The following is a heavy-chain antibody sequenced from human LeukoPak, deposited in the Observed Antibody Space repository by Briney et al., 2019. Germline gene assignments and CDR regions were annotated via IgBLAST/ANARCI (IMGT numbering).Heavy chain of an antibody. V-gene: IGHV4-30-2*01. J-gene: IGHJ4*02. Sequence: SETLSLTCAVSGGSISSGGYSWSWIRQPPGKGLEWIGYIYHSGSTYYNPSLKSRVTISVDRSKNQFSLKLSSVTAADTAVYYCARENPFYRSSTSCSTGGLDYWGQGTLVTVSS. D-gene: IGHD2-2*01. CDR2: IYHSGST. CDR3: ARENPFYRSSTSCSTGGLDY. CDR1: GGSISSGGYS.